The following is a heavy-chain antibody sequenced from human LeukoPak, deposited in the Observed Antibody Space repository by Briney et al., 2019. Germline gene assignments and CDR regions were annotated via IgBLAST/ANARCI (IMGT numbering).Heavy chain of an antibody. CDR3: ARTGSTVTMLYPFDH. CDR1: GGSIRSYY. Sequence: SEALSLTCTVSGGSIRSYYWSWIRQPPGKGLEWIGYIYYSGSTNYNPSLKSRVSISVDTSKNQFSLKLSSVTAADTAVYYCARTGSTVTMLYPFDHWGQGTLVTVSS. V-gene: IGHV4-59*01. D-gene: IGHD4-17*01. CDR2: IYYSGST. J-gene: IGHJ4*02.